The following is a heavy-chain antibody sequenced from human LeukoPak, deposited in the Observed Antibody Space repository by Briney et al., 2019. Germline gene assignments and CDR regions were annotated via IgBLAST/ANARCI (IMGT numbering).Heavy chain of an antibody. V-gene: IGHV3-21*01. CDR2: ISSSSYI. CDR3: ARHNYPYDSGGYYYAY. CDR1: GFTFSSYS. J-gene: IGHJ4*02. D-gene: IGHD3-22*01. Sequence: KAGGSLRLSCAASGFTFSSYSMTWVRQAPGKGLEWVSSISSSSYIYYADSVKGRFTISRDNAKNSLYLQMNSLRAEDTAVYYCARHNYPYDSGGYYYAYWGQGTLVTVSS.